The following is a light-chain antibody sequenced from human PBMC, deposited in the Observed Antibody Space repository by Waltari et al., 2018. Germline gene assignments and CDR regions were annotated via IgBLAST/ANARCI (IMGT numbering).Light chain of an antibody. CDR2: DAS. J-gene: IGKJ2*01. Sequence: DIQMTQSPSSLSASVGDRVTITCQASQDISNSLNWYQWQPGRAPKLLIYDASNLEAGVPSRFGGSGSGTDLSFTISSLQPEDIATYYCLQYHNVPYTFGQGTKLQI. V-gene: IGKV1-33*01. CDR3: LQYHNVPYT. CDR1: QDISNS.